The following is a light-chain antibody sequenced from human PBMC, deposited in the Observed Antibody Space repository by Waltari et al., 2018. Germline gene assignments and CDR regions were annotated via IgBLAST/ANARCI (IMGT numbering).Light chain of an antibody. Sequence: DIQMTQSPSSLSASVGDRVTITCRASQTISSHLAWYQQTPGKVPTLLIYAASSLESGVPSRFSGSGSGTEFTLTISSLQPEDFAAYYCQQHNSHPWTFGQGTKVEIK. V-gene: IGKV1-17*03. CDR2: AAS. CDR3: QQHNSHPWT. J-gene: IGKJ1*01. CDR1: QTISSH.